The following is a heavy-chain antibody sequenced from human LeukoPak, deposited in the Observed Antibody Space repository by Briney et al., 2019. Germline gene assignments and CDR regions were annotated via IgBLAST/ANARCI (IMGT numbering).Heavy chain of an antibody. D-gene: IGHD6-6*01. CDR2: IDWDDDK. Sequence: SGPTLVNATQTLTLTCTFSGFSLSTSGMCVSWICQPPGKALEWLARIDWDDDKYYYTSLKTRLTISKDTSKNQVVLTMTNMDPVDTATYYCARSIAARPDYMDVWGKGTTVTVSS. J-gene: IGHJ6*03. CDR3: ARSIAARPDYMDV. CDR1: GFSLSTSGMC. V-gene: IGHV2-70*11.